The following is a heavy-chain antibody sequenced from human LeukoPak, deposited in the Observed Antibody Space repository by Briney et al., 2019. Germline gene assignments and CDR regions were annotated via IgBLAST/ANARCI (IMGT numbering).Heavy chain of an antibody. V-gene: IGHV1-46*01. CDR1: GYTFSWYY. J-gene: IGHJ6*03. D-gene: IGHD6-13*01. Sequence: ASVKISCKSSGYTFSWYYIHWVRQAPGQGLEWMGLISPSDGRASYAENYQGRVTMTRDMSTSTVHMELNTLISEDTAVYYCARDFLPRAVAAAGILPLRNYYGFPMDVWGTGTTVTVSS. CDR3: ARDFLPRAVAAAGILPLRNYYGFPMDV. CDR2: ISPSDGRA.